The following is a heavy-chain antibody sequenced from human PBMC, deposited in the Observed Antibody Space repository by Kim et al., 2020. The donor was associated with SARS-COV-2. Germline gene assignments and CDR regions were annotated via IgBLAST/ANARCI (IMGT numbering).Heavy chain of an antibody. J-gene: IGHJ6*02. Sequence: GGSLRLSCAASGFTFSSYAMHWVRQAPGKGLEWVAVISYDGSNKYYADSVKGRFTISRDNSKNTLYLQMNSLRAEDTAVYYGLGMDVWGQGTTVTVSS. CDR1: GFTFSSYA. CDR2: ISYDGSNK. V-gene: IGHV3-30*04. CDR3: LGMDV.